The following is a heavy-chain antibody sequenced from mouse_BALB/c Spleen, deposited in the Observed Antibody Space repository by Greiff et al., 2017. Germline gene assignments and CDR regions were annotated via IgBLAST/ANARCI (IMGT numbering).Heavy chain of an antibody. CDR3: ARASLYYFDY. CDR1: GFSLTSYG. CDR2: IWAGGST. V-gene: IGHV2-9*02. Sequence: VMLVESGPGLVAPSQSLSITCTVSGFSLTSYGVHWVRQPPGKGLEWLGVIWAGGSTNYNSALMSRLSISKDNSKSQVFLKMNSLQTDDTAMYYCARASLYYFDYWGQGTTLTVSS. J-gene: IGHJ2*01.